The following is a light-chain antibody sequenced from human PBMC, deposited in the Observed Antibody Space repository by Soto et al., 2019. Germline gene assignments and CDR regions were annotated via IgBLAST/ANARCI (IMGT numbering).Light chain of an antibody. V-gene: IGKV1-5*01. CDR3: QQYYSYRGT. J-gene: IGKJ5*01. CDR1: QTISSW. CDR2: AAS. Sequence: DIQMTQSPSTLSGSVGDRVTITCRASQTISSWLAWYQQKPGKAPELLIYAASTLQSGVPSRFSGSGSGTDFTLTISCLQSEDFATYYCQQYYSYRGTFGQGTRLEIK.